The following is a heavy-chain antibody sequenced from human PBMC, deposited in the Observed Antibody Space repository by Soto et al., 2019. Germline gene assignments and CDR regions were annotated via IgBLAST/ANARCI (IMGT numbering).Heavy chain of an antibody. CDR1: GGSISSGGYS. D-gene: IGHD1-1*01. CDR3: AGGNWNAGPWDWFDP. J-gene: IGHJ5*02. V-gene: IGHV4-30-2*01. Sequence: QLQLQESGSGLVNPSQTLSLTCAVSGGSISSGGYSWSWIRQPPGKGLEWIGYIYHSGSTYYNPSLKRRVTISVDRSKNQLSLKLSSGTAADTAVYYCAGGNWNAGPWDWFDPWGQGTLVTVSS. CDR2: IYHSGST.